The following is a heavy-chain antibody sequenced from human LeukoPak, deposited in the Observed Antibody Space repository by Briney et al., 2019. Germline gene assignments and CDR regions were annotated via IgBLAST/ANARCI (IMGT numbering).Heavy chain of an antibody. J-gene: IGHJ4*02. CDR1: GFAFNTKF. V-gene: IGHV3-53*01. Sequence: PGGSLRLSCAASGFAFNTKFMHCVRQAPGKGLEWISVIYSGGLTYYADSVEGRFTISRDNSKNTLYLHMNSLRAEDTGVFYCARDEITSVGGLESWGQGTLVIVSS. D-gene: IGHD1-14*01. CDR3: ARDEITSVGGLES. CDR2: IYSGGLT.